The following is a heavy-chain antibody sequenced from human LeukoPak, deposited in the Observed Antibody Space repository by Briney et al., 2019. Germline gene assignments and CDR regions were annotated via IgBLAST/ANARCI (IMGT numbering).Heavy chain of an antibody. D-gene: IGHD6-13*01. V-gene: IGHV4-59*01. Sequence: SETLSLTCAVSGGSISEYYWSWIRQPPGKGLEWIGYIYYSGTTNYNPSLKSRVTISIDTSKNQFSLKLSSVTAADTAVYYCARGGIAADGIPLRIWGQGTRATVSS. CDR2: IYYSGTT. CDR1: GGSISEYY. J-gene: IGHJ3*02. CDR3: ARGGIAADGIPLRI.